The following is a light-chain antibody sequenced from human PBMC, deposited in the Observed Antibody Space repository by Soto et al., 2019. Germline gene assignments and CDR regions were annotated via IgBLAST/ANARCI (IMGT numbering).Light chain of an antibody. J-gene: IGLJ3*02. CDR3: ASWDDSLNGLV. V-gene: IGLV1-44*01. CDR1: TSNLGSHF. CDR2: SNN. Sequence: QSVLTQPPSASGTPGQRVTISCSGSTSNLGSHFVYWYQQLPGTAPKLLIYSNNQGPSGVPDRFSGSKSGTSASLAISGLQSEDEADYYCASWDDSLNGLVIGGGTKLTVL.